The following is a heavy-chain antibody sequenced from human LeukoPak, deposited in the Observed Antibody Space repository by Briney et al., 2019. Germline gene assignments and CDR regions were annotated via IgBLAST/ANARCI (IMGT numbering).Heavy chain of an antibody. Sequence: SETLSLTCSVSGGSVSTYYWSWIRQPPGKGLEWIGYICYCGSTNYNPSLKSRVTMSIDTSKNQFSLKLSSVTAADTAVYYCARFGSGWWYNDYWGQGTLVTVSS. CDR3: ARFGSGWWYNDY. D-gene: IGHD6-19*01. J-gene: IGHJ4*02. CDR2: ICYCGST. CDR1: GGSVSTYY. V-gene: IGHV4-59*02.